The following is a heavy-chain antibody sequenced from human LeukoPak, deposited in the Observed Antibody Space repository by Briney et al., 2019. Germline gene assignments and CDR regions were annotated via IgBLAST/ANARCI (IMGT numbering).Heavy chain of an antibody. CDR1: GFTVSSNY. CDR3: ARDGGSSGPGWFDP. CDR2: IYTDGST. J-gene: IGHJ5*02. Sequence: PGGSLRLSCAASGFTVSSNYMSWVRQAPGKGLEWVPVIYTDGSTYYADSVKGRFTISRDNSKNTLYLQLKGLRAEDTAVYYCARDGGSSGPGWFDPWGQGTLVIVSS. D-gene: IGHD2-15*01. V-gene: IGHV3-53*01.